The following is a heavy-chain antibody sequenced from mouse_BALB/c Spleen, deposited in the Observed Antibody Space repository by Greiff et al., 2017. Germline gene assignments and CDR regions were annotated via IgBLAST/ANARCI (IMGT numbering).Heavy chain of an antibody. CDR2: ISYSGST. CDR1: GYSITSDYA. J-gene: IGHJ3*01. D-gene: IGHD4-1*02. CDR3: ALNWDEGAY. V-gene: IGHV3-2*02. Sequence: VQLKQSGPGLVKPSQSLSLTCTVTGYSITSDYAWNWIRQFPGNKLEWMGYISYSGSTSYNPSLKSRISITRDTSKNQFFLQLNSVTTEDTATYYCALNWDEGAYWGQGTLVTVSA.